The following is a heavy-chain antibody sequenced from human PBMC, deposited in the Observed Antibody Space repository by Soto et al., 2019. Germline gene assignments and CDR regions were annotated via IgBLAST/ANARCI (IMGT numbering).Heavy chain of an antibody. CDR3: ARHGGEGVASPPYYSYYGMDV. D-gene: IGHD3-16*01. CDR2: IYPGDSDT. V-gene: IGHV5-51*01. J-gene: IGHJ6*02. CDR1: GYSFTSYW. Sequence: GESLKISCKGSGYSFTSYWIGWVRQMPGKGLEWMGIIYPGDSDTRYSPSFQGQVTISADKSISTAYLQWSSLKASETAMYYCARHGGEGVASPPYYSYYGMDVWGEATTVPV.